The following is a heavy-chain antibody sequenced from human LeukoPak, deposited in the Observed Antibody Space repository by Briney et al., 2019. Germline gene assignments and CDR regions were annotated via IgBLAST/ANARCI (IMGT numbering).Heavy chain of an antibody. V-gene: IGHV4-59*01. J-gene: IGHJ6*03. CDR1: GVSISSYY. D-gene: IGHD6-13*01. CDR3: ARDHVAAAGTRPYYYYMDV. CDR2: IYYSGST. Sequence: SETLSLTCTVSGVSISSYYWSWIRQPPGKGLEWIGYIYYSGSTNYNPSLKSRVTISVDTSKNQFSLKLSSVTAADTAVYYCARDHVAAAGTRPYYYYMDVWGKGTTVTISS.